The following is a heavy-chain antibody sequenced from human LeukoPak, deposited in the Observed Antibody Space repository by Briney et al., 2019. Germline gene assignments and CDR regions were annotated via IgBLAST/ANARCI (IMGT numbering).Heavy chain of an antibody. D-gene: IGHD5-24*01. CDR3: ARELPMASYAFDI. V-gene: IGHV4-34*01. Sequence: PSETLSLTCAVYGGSFSGYYWSWIRQPPGKGLEWIGEINHSGSTNYNPSLKSRVTISVDTSKNQFSLKLSSVTAADTAVYYCARELPMASYAFDIWGKGTTVTISS. J-gene: IGHJ3*02. CDR1: GGSFSGYY. CDR2: INHSGST.